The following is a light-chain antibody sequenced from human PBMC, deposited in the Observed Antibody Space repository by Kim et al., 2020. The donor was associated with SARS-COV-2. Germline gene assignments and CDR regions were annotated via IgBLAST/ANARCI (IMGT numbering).Light chain of an antibody. CDR1: KLGAKY. CDR2: QDS. V-gene: IGLV3-1*01. J-gene: IGLJ2*01. Sequence: SYELTQPPSVSVSPGQTASITCSGDKLGAKYACWYQQKPGQSPVLVIYQDSKRPSGIPERSSGSNSGNTATLTISGTQAMDEADYYCQAWDNSAVVFGGG. CDR3: QAWDNSAVV.